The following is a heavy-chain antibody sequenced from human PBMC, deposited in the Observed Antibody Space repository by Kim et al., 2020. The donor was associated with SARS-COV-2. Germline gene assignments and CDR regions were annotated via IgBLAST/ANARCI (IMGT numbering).Heavy chain of an antibody. Sequence: ASVKVSCKASGYTFTSYAMNWVRQAPGQGLEWMGWINTNTGNPTYAQGFTGRFVFSLDTSVSTAYLQISSLKAEDTAVYYCARDRRTVYYPGEGWFDPWGQGTLVTVSS. CDR2: INTNTGNP. CDR3: ARDRRTVYYPGEGWFDP. V-gene: IGHV7-4-1*02. CDR1: GYTFTSYA. D-gene: IGHD3-16*01. J-gene: IGHJ5*02.